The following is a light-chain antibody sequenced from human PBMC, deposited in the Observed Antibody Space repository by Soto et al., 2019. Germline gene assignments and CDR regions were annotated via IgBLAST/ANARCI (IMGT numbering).Light chain of an antibody. J-gene: IGKJ1*01. Sequence: AIRMTQSPSSFSASTGDRVTITCRASQGISSYLAWYQQKPGKAPKLLIYAAFTLQSGVPSRFSGRGSGTDFTLTIFCLQSEDFATYYWQQYYSYPLRFGQGTKVEIK. CDR3: QQYYSYPLR. V-gene: IGKV1-8*01. CDR1: QGISSY. CDR2: AAF.